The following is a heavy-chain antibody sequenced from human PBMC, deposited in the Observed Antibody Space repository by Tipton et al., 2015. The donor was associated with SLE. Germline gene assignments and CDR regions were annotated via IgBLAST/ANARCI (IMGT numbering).Heavy chain of an antibody. V-gene: IGHV4-34*01. J-gene: IGHJ3*02. D-gene: IGHD1-26*01. CDR2: INHSGST. Sequence: LSLTCAVYGGSFSGYYWSWIRQPPGKGLEWIGEINHSGSTYYNPSLKSRVTISVDTSKNQFSLKLSSVTAADTAVYYCASGRWEWELLRAFDIWGQGTMVTVSS. CDR3: ASGRWEWELLRAFDI. CDR1: GGSFSGYY.